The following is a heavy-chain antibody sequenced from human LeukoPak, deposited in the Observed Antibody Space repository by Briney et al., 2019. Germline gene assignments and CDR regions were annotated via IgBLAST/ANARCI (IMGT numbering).Heavy chain of an antibody. CDR2: INHSGST. CDR1: GGSFSGYY. Sequence: SETLSLTCAVYGGSFSGYYWSWIRQPPGKRLEWIGEINHSGSTNYNPSLKSRVTISVDTSKNQFSLKLSSVTAADTAVYYCARDGATVTTHFDYWGQGTLVTVSS. CDR3: ARDGATVTTHFDY. D-gene: IGHD4-17*01. J-gene: IGHJ4*02. V-gene: IGHV4-34*01.